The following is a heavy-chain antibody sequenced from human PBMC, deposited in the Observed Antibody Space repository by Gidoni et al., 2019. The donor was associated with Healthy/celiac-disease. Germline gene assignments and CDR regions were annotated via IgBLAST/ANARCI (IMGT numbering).Heavy chain of an antibody. J-gene: IGHJ4*02. D-gene: IGHD3-22*01. CDR3: ARERGRSFYYDSSGYYIRRGGPLDY. V-gene: IGHV4-34*01. CDR2: INHSGST. Sequence: GLEWIGEINHSGSTNYNPSLKSRVTISVDTSKNQFSLKLSSVTAADTAVYYCARERGRSFYYDSSGYYIRRGGPLDYWGQGTLVTVSS.